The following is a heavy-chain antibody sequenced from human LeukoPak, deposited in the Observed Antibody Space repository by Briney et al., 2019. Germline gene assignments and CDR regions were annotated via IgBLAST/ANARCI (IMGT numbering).Heavy chain of an antibody. J-gene: IGHJ4*01. Sequence: PGGSLRHFCAASGFTFSDYYMSWIRQAPGKGLEWVSYISSSGSTIYYADSVKGRFTISRDNAKNSLYLQMNSLRAEDTAVYYCARDMRWGQLVKLEDYWGRGALVTVSS. V-gene: IGHV3-11*04. CDR1: GFTFSDYY. D-gene: IGHD6-6*01. CDR3: ARDMRWGQLVKLEDY. CDR2: ISSSGSTI.